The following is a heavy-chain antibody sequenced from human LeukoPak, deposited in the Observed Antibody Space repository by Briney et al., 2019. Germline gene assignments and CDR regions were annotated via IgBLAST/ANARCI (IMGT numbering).Heavy chain of an antibody. Sequence: GGSLRLSCAASGFTFSSYAMHWVRQAPGKGLEYVSAISSNGGSTYYANSVKGRFTISRDNSKNTLYLQMGSLRAEDMAVYYCARDLEDYYDSSGLFLWDQGTLVTVSS. CDR1: GFTFSSYA. CDR2: ISSNGGST. V-gene: IGHV3-64*01. J-gene: IGHJ4*02. D-gene: IGHD3-22*01. CDR3: ARDLEDYYDSSGLFL.